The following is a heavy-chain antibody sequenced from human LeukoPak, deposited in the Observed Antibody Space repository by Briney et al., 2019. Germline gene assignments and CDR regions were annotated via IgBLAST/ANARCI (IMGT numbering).Heavy chain of an antibody. V-gene: IGHV3-23*01. D-gene: IGHD3-16*02. Sequence: GGSLRLSCAASGFSFSTYAMSWVRQAPGKGLEWVSGVNGNGGSTSYADSVKGRFTIFRDDSKNTVYLQMNSLRVEDTAVYYCAKSLYGGCDYWGQGTVVTVSS. CDR1: GFSFSTYA. CDR3: AKSLYGGCDY. CDR2: VNGNGGST. J-gene: IGHJ4*02.